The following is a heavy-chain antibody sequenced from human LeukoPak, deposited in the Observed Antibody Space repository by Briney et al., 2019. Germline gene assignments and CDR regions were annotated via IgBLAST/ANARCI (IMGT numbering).Heavy chain of an antibody. CDR1: GGSISGGDYY. J-gene: IGHJ5*02. D-gene: IGHD2-2*01. CDR2: IHYSGIT. Sequence: SQTLSLTCTVSGGSISGGDYYWSWIRQPPGRGLEWIAYIHYSGITSYNTSLKSRITISVDTSKNQFSLKLNSVTAADTAVYCCARNAARDCTSTACWPRWFDPWGQGTLVTVSS. V-gene: IGHV4-30-4*01. CDR3: ARNAARDCTSTACWPRWFDP.